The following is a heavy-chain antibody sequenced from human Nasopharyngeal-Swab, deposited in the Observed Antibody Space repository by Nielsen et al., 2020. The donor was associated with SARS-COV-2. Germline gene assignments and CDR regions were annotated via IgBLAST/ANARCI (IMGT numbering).Heavy chain of an antibody. D-gene: IGHD5-24*01. CDR2: IYYSGST. V-gene: IGHV4-59*13. Sequence: WIRQPLGQRLEWIGYIYYSGSTNYNPSLKSRVTISVDTSKNQFSLKLSSVTAADTAVYYCARERRDGYNSVCYFDYWGQGTLVTVSS. CDR3: ARERRDGYNSVCYFDY. J-gene: IGHJ4*02.